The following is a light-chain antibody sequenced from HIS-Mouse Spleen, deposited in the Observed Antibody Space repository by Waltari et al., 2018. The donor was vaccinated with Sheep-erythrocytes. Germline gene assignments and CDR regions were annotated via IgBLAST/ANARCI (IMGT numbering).Light chain of an antibody. V-gene: IGLV1-51*01. CDR2: DNN. CDR3: GTWDSSLSAGRV. Sequence: QSVLTQPPSVSAAPGQTVTIPCSGSSSNIRNHYGSWSQQPPGTAPKRLIYDNNKRPSGIPDRFSGSKSGTSATLGITGLQTGDEADYYCGTWDSSLSAGRVFGGGTKLTVL. CDR1: SSNIRNHY. J-gene: IGLJ3*02.